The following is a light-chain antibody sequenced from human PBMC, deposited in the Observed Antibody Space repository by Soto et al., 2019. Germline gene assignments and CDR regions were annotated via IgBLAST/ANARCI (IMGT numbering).Light chain of an antibody. Sequence: DIQMTQSPTSLSAAVGDRVTITCRASQGIRNFVAWYQQKPGKAPKLLIYAASTLQSGVPSRFSGSGSGTDFIHTINSLQPEDDATYSRQKYSSVPVFGPGTKVAIK. J-gene: IGKJ3*01. CDR2: AAS. CDR3: QKYSSVPV. V-gene: IGKV1-27*01. CDR1: QGIRNF.